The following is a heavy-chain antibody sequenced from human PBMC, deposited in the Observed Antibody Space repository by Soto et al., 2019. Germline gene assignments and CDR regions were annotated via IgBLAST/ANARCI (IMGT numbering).Heavy chain of an antibody. CDR3: FQAEDGIRDVRSVSAFRLNRSSDL. J-gene: IGHJ2*01. V-gene: IGHV3-20*03. CDR2: INWNGGST. D-gene: IGHD3-10*02. Sequence: KGLEWVSGINWNGGSTGYADSVKGRFTISRDNAKNSLYLQMNSLRAEETVLFFFFQAEDGIRDVRSVSAFRLNRSSDL.